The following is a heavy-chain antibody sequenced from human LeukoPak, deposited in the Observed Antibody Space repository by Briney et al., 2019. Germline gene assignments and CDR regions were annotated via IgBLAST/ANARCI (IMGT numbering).Heavy chain of an antibody. D-gene: IGHD3-10*01. J-gene: IGHJ4*02. CDR1: GSSISSSNW. CDR2: IYHSGST. Sequence: SGTLSLTCAVSGSSISSSNWWSWVRQPPGKGLEWIGEIYHSGSTNYNPSLKSRVTISVDKSKNQFSLKLSSVTAADTAVYYCARRAGRFGELLMFFYFDYWGQGTLVTVSS. V-gene: IGHV4-4*02. CDR3: ARRAGRFGELLMFFYFDY.